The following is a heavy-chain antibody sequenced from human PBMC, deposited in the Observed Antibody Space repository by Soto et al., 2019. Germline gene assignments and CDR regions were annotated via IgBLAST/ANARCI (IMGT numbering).Heavy chain of an antibody. CDR3: AKEGPITNWYCDY. J-gene: IGHJ4*02. CDR2: ISYDGNVA. CDR1: GITFSNYG. Sequence: QVQLVESGGGVVQPGRSLRLSCAASGITFSNYGMHWVRQAPGKGLEWVIVISYDGNVAYYADSVKGRFTISRDNSKNARYLQMTSLRPEDATMYYCAKEGPITNWYCDYWGQGTLVTVSS. D-gene: IGHD1-1*01. V-gene: IGHV3-30*18.